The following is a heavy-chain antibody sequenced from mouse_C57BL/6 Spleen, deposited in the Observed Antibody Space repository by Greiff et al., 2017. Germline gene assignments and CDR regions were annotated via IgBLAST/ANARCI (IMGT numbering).Heavy chain of an antibody. Sequence: QVQLKQPGAELVMPGASVKLSCKASGYTFTSYWMHWVKQRPGQGLEWIGEIDPSDSYTNYNQKFKGKSTLTVDKSSSTAYMQLSSLTSEDSAVYYCARSYGNYEDYWGQGTTLTVSS. CDR2: IDPSDSYT. CDR1: GYTFTSYW. V-gene: IGHV1-69*01. CDR3: ARSYGNYEDY. D-gene: IGHD2-1*01. J-gene: IGHJ2*01.